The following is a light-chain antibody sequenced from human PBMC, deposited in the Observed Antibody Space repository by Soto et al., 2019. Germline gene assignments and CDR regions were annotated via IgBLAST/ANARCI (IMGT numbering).Light chain of an antibody. Sequence: QSLLTQPPSVSGAPGQRVTISCTGSSSNIGAGFDVYWYQHLPGTAPKLLIYDNTNRPSGVPDRFSGSKSGTSASLAITGLQAEDEADYYCQSYDSSLSAVVFGGVTKLTVL. V-gene: IGLV1-40*01. CDR3: QSYDSSLSAVV. CDR1: SSNIGAGFD. J-gene: IGLJ2*01. CDR2: DNT.